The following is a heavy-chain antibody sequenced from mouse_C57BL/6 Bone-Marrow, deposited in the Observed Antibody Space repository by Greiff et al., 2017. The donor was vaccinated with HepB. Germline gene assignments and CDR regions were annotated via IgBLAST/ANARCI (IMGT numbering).Heavy chain of an antibody. CDR3: ARLGAVYFDY. Sequence: QVQLKQPGAELVRPGTSVKLSCKASGYTFTSYWMHWVNQRPGQGLEWIGVIDPSDSYTNYNQKFKGKATLTVDTSSSTAYMQLSSLTSEDSAVYYCARLGAVYFDYWGQGTTLTVSS. CDR1: GYTFTSYW. V-gene: IGHV1-59*01. J-gene: IGHJ2*01. CDR2: IDPSDSYT.